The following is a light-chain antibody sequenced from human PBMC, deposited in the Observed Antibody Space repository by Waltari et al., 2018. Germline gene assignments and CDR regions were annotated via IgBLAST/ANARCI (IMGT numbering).Light chain of an antibody. J-gene: IGKJ2*01. CDR3: QQFGPSPPYT. V-gene: IGKV3-20*01. CDR1: QSLSNTY. Sequence: EIVLTQSPDTLSVSPGDRVTLSCRASQSLSNTYLAWYQQKPGQPPRLLFYGASNRVTGIPDRFSGSGSGTDFTLTISRLDPEDFAVYYCQQFGPSPPYTFAQGTKLE. CDR2: GAS.